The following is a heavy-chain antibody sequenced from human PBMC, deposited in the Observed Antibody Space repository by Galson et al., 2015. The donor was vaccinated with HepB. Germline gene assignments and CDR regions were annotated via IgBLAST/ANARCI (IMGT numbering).Heavy chain of an antibody. CDR1: GDSISGSHW. V-gene: IGHV4-59*11. J-gene: IGHJ5*02. Sequence: SETLSLTCAVSGDSISGSHWWNWVRQPPGKGLEWIGYIFYNGDTAYNPSLKSRVSISLDASRNEFSLTLRSVTAADTAVYYCARDEPYGGNPLDLWGPGLLVTVSS. D-gene: IGHD4/OR15-4a*01. CDR3: ARDEPYGGNPLDL. CDR2: IFYNGDT.